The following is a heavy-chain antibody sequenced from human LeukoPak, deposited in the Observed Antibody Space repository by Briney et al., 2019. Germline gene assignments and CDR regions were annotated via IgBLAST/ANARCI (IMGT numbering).Heavy chain of an antibody. CDR2: INPNSGGT. V-gene: IGHV1-2*02. CDR1: GYTFTGYY. Sequence: ASVKVSCKASGYTFTGYYMHWVRQAPGQRLEWMGWINPNSGGTNYAQKFQGRVTMTRDTSISTAYMELSRLRSDDTAVYYCARVGTMIADAFDIWGQGTMVTVSS. D-gene: IGHD3-22*01. J-gene: IGHJ3*02. CDR3: ARVGTMIADAFDI.